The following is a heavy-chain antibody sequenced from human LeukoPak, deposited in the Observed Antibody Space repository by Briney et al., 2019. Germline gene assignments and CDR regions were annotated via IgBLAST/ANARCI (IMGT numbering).Heavy chain of an antibody. J-gene: IGHJ5*02. V-gene: IGHV3-23*01. Sequence: PGGSLRLSCAASGFTFSSYAMSWVRQAPGKGLEWVSAISGSGGSTYYADSVKGRFTISRDTSKNTLYLQMNSLRAEDTAVYYCAEGRYSGSYYNWFDPWGQGTLVTVSS. CDR2: ISGSGGST. CDR3: AEGRYSGSYYNWFDP. D-gene: IGHD1-26*01. CDR1: GFTFSSYA.